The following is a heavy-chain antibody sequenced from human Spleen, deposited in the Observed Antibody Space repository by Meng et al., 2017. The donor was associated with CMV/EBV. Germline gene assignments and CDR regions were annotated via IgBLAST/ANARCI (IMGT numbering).Heavy chain of an antibody. CDR3: ARQRLGGTYLNWFDP. CDR2: IFYSGST. J-gene: IGHJ5*02. CDR1: GSISSANDF. V-gene: IGHV4-39*01. Sequence: GSISSANDFWGWIRQPPGKGLEWIGSIFYSGSTFYLPSLESRVTISIDTSKNQFSLKLRSVTAADTAVYYCARQRLGGTYLNWFDPWGQGSLVTVSS. D-gene: IGHD1-26*01.